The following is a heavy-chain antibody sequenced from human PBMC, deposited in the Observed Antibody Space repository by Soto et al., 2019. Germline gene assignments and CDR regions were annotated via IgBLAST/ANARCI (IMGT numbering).Heavy chain of an antibody. CDR1: GFTFSSYA. Sequence: GGSLRLSCAASGFTFSSYAMHWVRQAPGKGLEWVAVISYDGSNKYYADSVKGRFTISRDNSKNTLYLQMNSLRAEDTAVYYCARDLWLAVAGPTFDYWGQGTLVTVSS. J-gene: IGHJ4*02. CDR2: ISYDGSNK. D-gene: IGHD6-19*01. V-gene: IGHV3-30-3*01. CDR3: ARDLWLAVAGPTFDY.